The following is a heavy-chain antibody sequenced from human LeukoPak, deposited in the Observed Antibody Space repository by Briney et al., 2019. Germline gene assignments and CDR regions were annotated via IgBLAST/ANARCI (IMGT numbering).Heavy chain of an antibody. CDR2: IFYSGST. CDR3: ARVPLYWQDPFDF. Sequence: SETLSLTCTVSGGSISSYYWSWIRQPPGKGLEWIGYIFYSGSTNYNPSLKSRVTISVDTSKNHFSLKLSSVTAADTAMYNCARVPLYWQDPFDFWGQGTLVTVSS. CDR1: GGSISSYY. V-gene: IGHV4-59*12. D-gene: IGHD2-8*02. J-gene: IGHJ4*02.